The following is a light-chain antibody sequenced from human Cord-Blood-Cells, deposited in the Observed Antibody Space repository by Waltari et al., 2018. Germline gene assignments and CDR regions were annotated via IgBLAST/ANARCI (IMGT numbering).Light chain of an antibody. CDR2: GNN. CDR3: AAWDDSLSGWV. CDR1: SSNIGSNY. Sequence: QSVLTQPPSASGTPGQRVTISCSGSSSNIGSNYVYWYQQLPGTAPKLLPGPAPNLLIYGNNQRPSGVPDRFSGSKSGTSASLAISGLRSEDEADYYCAAWDDSLSGWVFGGGTKLTVL. V-gene: IGLV1-47*01. J-gene: IGLJ3*02.